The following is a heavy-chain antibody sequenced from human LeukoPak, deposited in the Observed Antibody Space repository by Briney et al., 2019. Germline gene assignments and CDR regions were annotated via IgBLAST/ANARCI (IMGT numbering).Heavy chain of an antibody. Sequence: GGSLRFSCAASGFTFSSYAMSWVRQAPGKGLEWVSAISGSGGSTYYADSVKGRFTISRDNSKNTLYLQMNSLRAEDTAVYYCAKEGGIAVAGSDPYFDYWGQGTLVTVSS. J-gene: IGHJ4*02. CDR2: ISGSGGST. V-gene: IGHV3-23*01. CDR1: GFTFSSYA. D-gene: IGHD6-19*01. CDR3: AKEGGIAVAGSDPYFDY.